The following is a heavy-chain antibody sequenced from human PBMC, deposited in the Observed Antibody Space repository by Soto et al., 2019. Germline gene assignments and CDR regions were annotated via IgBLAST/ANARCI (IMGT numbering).Heavy chain of an antibody. Sequence: SETLSLTCAVSGGSISSGGYSWSWIRQPPGKGLEWIGYIYHSGSTYYNPSLKSRVTISVDRSKNQFSLKLSSVTAADTAVYYCARGLGGDYGESYYYYGMDVWGQGTTVTVSS. D-gene: IGHD4-17*01. CDR3: ARGLGGDYGESYYYYGMDV. V-gene: IGHV4-30-2*01. CDR1: GGSISSGGYS. J-gene: IGHJ6*02. CDR2: IYHSGST.